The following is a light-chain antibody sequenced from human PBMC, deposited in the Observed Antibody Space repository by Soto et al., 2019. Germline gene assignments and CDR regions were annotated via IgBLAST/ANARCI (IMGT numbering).Light chain of an antibody. J-gene: IGLJ7*01. CDR2: DVS. CDR3: SSYAGSYTVL. CDR1: SSDVGGYNY. V-gene: IGLV2-11*01. Sequence: QSVLTQPRSVSGSPGQSVTISCTGTSSDVGGYNYVSWYQQHPGKAPKLMIYDVSKRPSGVPDRFSGSKSGNTASLTISGLQAEDEADYYCSSYAGSYTVLFGGGTQLTVL.